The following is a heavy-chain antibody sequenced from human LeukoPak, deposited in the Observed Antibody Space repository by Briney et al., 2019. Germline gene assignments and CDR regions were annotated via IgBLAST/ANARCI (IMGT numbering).Heavy chain of an antibody. Sequence: PGGSLRLSCAASGFTFSDYYMSWIRQAPGKGLEWVSYISSGGSTIYYADSVKGRFTISRDNAKNSLYLQMNSLRAEDTALYYCAKAVPRASVTTPFFDYWGQGTLVTVPS. CDR1: GFTFSDYY. D-gene: IGHD4-11*01. CDR3: AKAVPRASVTTPFFDY. J-gene: IGHJ4*02. V-gene: IGHV3-11*01. CDR2: ISSGGSTI.